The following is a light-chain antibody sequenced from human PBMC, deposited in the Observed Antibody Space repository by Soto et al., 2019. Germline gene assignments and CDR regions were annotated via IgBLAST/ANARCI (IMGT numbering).Light chain of an antibody. CDR3: QQYGSAPLT. CDR2: GAS. CDR1: QTVSFSY. V-gene: IGKV3-20*01. Sequence: EIVLTQSPGTLSLSPGDRATLSCRASQTVSFSYLAWYQQKPGQAPRLLIYGASSRATGIPYRFSGSESGTDFTLTISRLEPEDFAVYYWQQYGSAPLTFGGGTKVEIK. J-gene: IGKJ4*01.